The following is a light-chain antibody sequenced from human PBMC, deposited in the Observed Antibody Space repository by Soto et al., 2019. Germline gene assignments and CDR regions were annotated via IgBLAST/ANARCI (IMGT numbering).Light chain of an antibody. CDR3: SSSKSGSRRV. J-gene: IGLJ1*01. Sequence: QSALTPPASVSGSPGQTITISCTGTSSDVGGYNYVSWYQHHPGKAPKLLIYDVSYRPSGLSDRFSASKSANTASLTISGLQAEDESDYYCSSSKSGSRRVFGAGTKVTXL. CDR1: SSDVGGYNY. V-gene: IGLV2-14*03. CDR2: DVS.